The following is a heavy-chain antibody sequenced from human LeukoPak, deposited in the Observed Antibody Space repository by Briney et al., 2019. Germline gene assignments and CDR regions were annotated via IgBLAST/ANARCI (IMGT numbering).Heavy chain of an antibody. V-gene: IGHV4-39*07. J-gene: IGHJ4*02. CDR1: GGSISSSSYY. CDR3: AKVREVLLWFGELGY. CDR2: IYYSGST. D-gene: IGHD3-10*01. Sequence: SETLSLTCTVSGGSISSSSYYWGWIRQPPGKGLEWIGSIYYSGSTYYNPSLKSRVTISVDTSKNQFSLKLSSVTAADTAVYHCAKVREVLLWFGELGYWGQGTLVTVSS.